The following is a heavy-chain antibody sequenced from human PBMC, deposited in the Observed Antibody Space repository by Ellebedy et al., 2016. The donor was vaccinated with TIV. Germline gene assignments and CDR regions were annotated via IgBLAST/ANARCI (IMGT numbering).Heavy chain of an antibody. D-gene: IGHD5-12*01. J-gene: IGHJ6*02. V-gene: IGHV3-23*01. CDR3: AKVAVATIRHGMDV. CDR2: IRSTGVST. CDR1: GFIFSTYS. Sequence: GGSLRLXCAASGFIFSTYSMNWVRQAPGKGLEWVSGIRSTGVSTWYADSVKGRFTISRDNAKSTLYLQMNNLRAEDTAVYYCAKVAVATIRHGMDVWGQGTTVTVSS.